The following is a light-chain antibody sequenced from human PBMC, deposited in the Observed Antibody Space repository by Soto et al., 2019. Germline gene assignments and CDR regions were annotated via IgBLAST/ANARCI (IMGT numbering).Light chain of an antibody. CDR1: QSVLYSSNNKNY. CDR3: QQYYSIPHT. CDR2: WAS. J-gene: IGKJ2*01. V-gene: IGKV4-1*01. Sequence: DIVMTQSPDSLAVSLGERATINCKSSQSVLYSSNNKNYLAWYQQKPGQPPKLLIYWASTRESGVPDRFSGSGSGTDFILTSSSLQAEDVAVYYCQQYYSIPHTFGQGTKLEIK.